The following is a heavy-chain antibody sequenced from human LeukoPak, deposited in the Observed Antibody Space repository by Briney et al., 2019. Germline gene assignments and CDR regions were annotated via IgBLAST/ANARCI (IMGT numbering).Heavy chain of an antibody. CDR3: ARDRRVAVAGTSDY. Sequence: PGGSLRLSCAASGFTFSSYSMNWVRQAPGKGLEWVSSISSSSSYIYYADSVKGRFTISRDNAKNSLYLQMNSLRAEDTAVYYCARDRRVAVAGTSDYWGQGTLVTVSS. D-gene: IGHD6-19*01. V-gene: IGHV3-21*01. J-gene: IGHJ4*02. CDR1: GFTFSSYS. CDR2: ISSSSSYI.